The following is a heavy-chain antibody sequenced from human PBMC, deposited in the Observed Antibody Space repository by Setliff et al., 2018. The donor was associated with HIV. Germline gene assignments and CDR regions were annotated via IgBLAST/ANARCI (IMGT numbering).Heavy chain of an antibody. Sequence: SETLSLTCAVSGGSISSGGYSWTWIRQPPGKGLEWTAYIFHSGRIYYNPTLKSRVTMSVDRSKNHLSLNVTSVTAADTAVYYCARDNPSAHWFDPWGQGALVTVSS. CDR2: IFHSGRI. CDR3: ARDNPSAHWFDP. CDR1: GGSISSGGYS. J-gene: IGHJ5*02. V-gene: IGHV4-30-2*01.